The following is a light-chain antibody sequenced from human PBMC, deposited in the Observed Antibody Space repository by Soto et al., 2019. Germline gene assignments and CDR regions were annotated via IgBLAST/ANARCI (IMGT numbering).Light chain of an antibody. V-gene: IGKV1-9*01. CDR3: QQLNSYPFT. CDR2: AAS. J-gene: IGKJ4*01. Sequence: IQLTQSPSSLSASVGDRVTITCRASQGINNYLTWYLQKPGKAPKLLIYAASTLQSGVPSRFSGSGSGTDFTLPISSLQPEDFATYHCQQLNSYPFTFGGGTKVEI. CDR1: QGINNY.